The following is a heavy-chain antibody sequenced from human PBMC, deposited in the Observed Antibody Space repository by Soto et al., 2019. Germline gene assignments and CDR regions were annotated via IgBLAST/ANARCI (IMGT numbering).Heavy chain of an antibody. D-gene: IGHD6-19*01. V-gene: IGHV4-30-2*01. Sequence: QLQLQESGSGLVKPSQTLSLTCAVSGGSISSGGYSWSWIRQPPGKGLEWIGYIYHSGSTYYNPSLKSRVTISVDRSKNQFSLKLNSVSAADTAVYYCAGAGGLGAVAVDCWGQGTLVTVSS. J-gene: IGHJ4*02. CDR2: IYHSGST. CDR1: GGSISSGGYS. CDR3: AGAGGLGAVAVDC.